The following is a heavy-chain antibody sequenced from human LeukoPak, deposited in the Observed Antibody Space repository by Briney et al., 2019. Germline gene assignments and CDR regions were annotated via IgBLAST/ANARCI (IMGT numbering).Heavy chain of an antibody. D-gene: IGHD6-13*01. CDR2: IDPSDSYT. J-gene: IGHJ4*02. CDR3: ATSPSSWSTPDF. CDR1: GYSFTSYW. V-gene: IGHV5-10-1*01. Sequence: GESLKISCKGSGYSFTSYWIFWVRQMPVKGLEWMGKIDPSDSYTNYNPSSQGHVTISVDKSISTAYLQWGSLGSSDTAIYYCATSPSSWSTPDFWGQGTLVTVSS.